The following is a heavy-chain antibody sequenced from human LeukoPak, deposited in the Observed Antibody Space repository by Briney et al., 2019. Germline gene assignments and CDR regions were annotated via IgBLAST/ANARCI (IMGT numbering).Heavy chain of an antibody. CDR1: GYTFTGYY. D-gene: IGHD5-12*01. CDR2: INPNSGGT. V-gene: IGHV1-2*02. Sequence: ASVKVSCKASGYTFTGYYMHWVRQAPGQGLEWMGWINPNSGGTNYAQKFQGRVTMTRDTSISTAYMELSRLRSDDTAVYYCARWDRYRGYDTPLDYWGQGTLVTVSS. CDR3: ARWDRYRGYDTPLDY. J-gene: IGHJ4*02.